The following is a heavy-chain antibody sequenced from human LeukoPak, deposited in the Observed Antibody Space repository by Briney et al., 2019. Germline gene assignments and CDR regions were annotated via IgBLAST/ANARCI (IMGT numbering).Heavy chain of an antibody. CDR2: INAGNGNT. V-gene: IGHV1-3*01. Sequence: ASMKVSCKASGYTFTSYAMHWVRQAPGQRLEWMGWINAGNGNTKYSQKFQGRVTITRDTSASTAYMELSSLRSEDTAVYYCARDYGDYFFDYWGQGTLVTVSS. CDR3: ARDYGDYFFDY. CDR1: GYTFTSYA. J-gene: IGHJ4*02. D-gene: IGHD4-17*01.